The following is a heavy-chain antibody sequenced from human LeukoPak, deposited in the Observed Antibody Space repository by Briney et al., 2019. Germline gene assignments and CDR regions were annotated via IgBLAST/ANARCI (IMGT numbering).Heavy chain of an antibody. CDR3: ARASVYYYDSSGYLQH. CDR1: GFTFSSYA. CDR2: ISYDGSNK. V-gene: IGHV3-30-3*01. J-gene: IGHJ1*01. Sequence: PGGSLRLSCAASGFTFSSYAMHWVRQAPGKGLEWVAVISYDGSNKYYADSVKGRFTISRDNSKNTLYLQMNSLRAEDTAVYYCARASVYYYDSSGYLQHWGQGTLVTVSS. D-gene: IGHD3-22*01.